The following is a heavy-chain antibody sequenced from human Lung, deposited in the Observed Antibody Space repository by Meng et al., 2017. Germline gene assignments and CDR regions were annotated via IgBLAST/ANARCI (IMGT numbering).Heavy chain of an antibody. D-gene: IGHD5-18*01. CDR2: ISSTGDST. CDR3: AKEAAMAS. Sequence: EVQMMECGGGLVQPGGSLRLSCAASGFTFTAFSMTSVRQAPGKGLEWVSTISSTGDSTFYPDSVKGRFIVSRDNSKNTLYLQMNSLRAEDTAIYYCAKEAAMASWGQGTLVTVSS. V-gene: IGHV3-23*01. CDR1: GFTFTAFS. J-gene: IGHJ5*02.